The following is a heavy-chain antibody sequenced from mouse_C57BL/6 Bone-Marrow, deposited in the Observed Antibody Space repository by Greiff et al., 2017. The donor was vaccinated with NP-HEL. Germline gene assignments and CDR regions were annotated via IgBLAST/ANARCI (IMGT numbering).Heavy chain of an antibody. CDR2: ITPNNGGT. J-gene: IGHJ2*01. D-gene: IGHD2-3*01. CDR3: ARSNDGYYVLYFDY. V-gene: IGHV1-18*01. CDR1: GYTFTDYN. Sequence: VQLKESGPELVKPGASVKIPCKASGYTFTDYNMDWVKQSHGKSLEWIGDITPNNGGTIYNQKFKGKATLTVDKSSSTAYMELRSLTSEDTAVYYCARSNDGYYVLYFDYWGQGTTLTVSS.